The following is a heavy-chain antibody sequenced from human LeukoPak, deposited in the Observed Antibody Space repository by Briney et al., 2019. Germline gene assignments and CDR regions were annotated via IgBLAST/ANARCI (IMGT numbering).Heavy chain of an antibody. CDR3: ARATSAYSYFDY. Sequence: PGGSLRLSCAASGFTFSNYAMAWVRQAPGKGLEWVSVIYSGGSTYYADSVKGRFTISRDNSKNTLYLQMNSLRAEDTAVYYCARATSAYSYFDYWGQGTLVTVSS. CDR2: IYSGGST. J-gene: IGHJ4*02. CDR1: GFTFSNYA. V-gene: IGHV3-66*01. D-gene: IGHD4-4*01.